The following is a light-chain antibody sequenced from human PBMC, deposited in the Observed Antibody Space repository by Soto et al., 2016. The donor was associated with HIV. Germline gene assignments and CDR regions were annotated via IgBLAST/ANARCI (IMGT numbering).Light chain of an antibody. CDR3: QQYDILPPLT. J-gene: IGKJ4*01. CDR2: DAS. CDR1: QDIRNY. Sequence: DIQMTQSPSSLSASVGDRVTITCQASQDIRNYLNWFQRKPGKAPKLLVYDASNLETGVPSRFSGSGPGTDFTFTISSLQPEDIATYYCQQYDILPPLTFGGGTKVEIK. V-gene: IGKV1-33*01.